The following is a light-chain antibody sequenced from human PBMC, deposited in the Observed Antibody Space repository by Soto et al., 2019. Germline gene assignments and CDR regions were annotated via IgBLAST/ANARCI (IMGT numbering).Light chain of an antibody. V-gene: IGKV3-20*01. Sequence: ENVLTQSPGTLSLSPGEEATLSCRASQSVNNNYLAWYQQIPGQPPRLLIYGASSRATGIPDRFSGRGSGTDFTLTLSRLEPEDFSVYYCQQYAIFPRTFGQGTKVEIK. CDR2: GAS. CDR3: QQYAIFPRT. CDR1: QSVNNNY. J-gene: IGKJ1*01.